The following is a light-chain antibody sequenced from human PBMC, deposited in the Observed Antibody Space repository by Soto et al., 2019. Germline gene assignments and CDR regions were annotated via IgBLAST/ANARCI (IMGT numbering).Light chain of an antibody. J-gene: IGKJ1*01. CDR1: QSVSSN. V-gene: IGKV3-15*01. CDR3: QQYNNWPPWT. CDR2: GAS. Sequence: EVVMTQSPATLSVSPGERATLSCRASQSVSSNLAWYQQKPGQAPRLLIYGASTRATGIPARFSGSGPGTEFTLTISSLQSEDFAGDYSQQYNNWPPWTFGQGTKVEIK.